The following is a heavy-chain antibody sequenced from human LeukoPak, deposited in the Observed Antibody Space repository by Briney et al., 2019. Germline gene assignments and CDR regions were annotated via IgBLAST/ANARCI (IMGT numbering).Heavy chain of an antibody. CDR3: ASREYSYGYFESDY. CDR1: GYTFTSYG. CDR2: ISPYNGNT. Sequence: ASVKVSCKASGYTFTSYGISWVRQAPGQGLEWMGWISPYNGNTKYAQKFQGRVTMTTDTSTSTAYMELRSLRFDDTAVYYCASREYSYGYFESDYWGQGTLVTVSS. J-gene: IGHJ4*02. D-gene: IGHD5-18*01. V-gene: IGHV1-18*01.